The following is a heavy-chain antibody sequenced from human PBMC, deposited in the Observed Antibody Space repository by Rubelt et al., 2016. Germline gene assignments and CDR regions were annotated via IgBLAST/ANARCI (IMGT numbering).Heavy chain of an antibody. CDR1: GGSTTTTSFY. D-gene: IGHD3-3*01. J-gene: IGHJ6*02. V-gene: IGHV4-39*07. CDR3: AREVFDFYYGLDV. Sequence: QVQLRESGPGLVEPSETLSLTCSVSGGSTTTTSFYWGWIRQSPERGLEWIGSIYYSGSTYYNPSLKSRVTISVDTSKNQFSLKLSSVTAADTAVYYCAREVFDFYYGLDVWGQGTTVTVSS. CDR2: IYYSGST.